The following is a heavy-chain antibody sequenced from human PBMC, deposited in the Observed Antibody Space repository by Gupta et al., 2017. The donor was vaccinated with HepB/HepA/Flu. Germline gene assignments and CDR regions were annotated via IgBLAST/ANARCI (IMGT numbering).Heavy chain of an antibody. J-gene: IGHJ3*02. V-gene: IGHV4-39*01. CDR2: IYYSGST. Sequence: QLQLQESGQGLVKPSETLSLTSTVPGGSITGSIYNWGWIRQPPGKGLEWIGSIYYSGSTYYNPSLKSRVTISVDTSKNQFSLKLSSVTAADTAVYYCARRRGLGDAFDIWGQGTMVTVSS. CDR3: ARRRGLGDAFDI. D-gene: IGHD6-19*01. CDR1: GGSITGSIYN.